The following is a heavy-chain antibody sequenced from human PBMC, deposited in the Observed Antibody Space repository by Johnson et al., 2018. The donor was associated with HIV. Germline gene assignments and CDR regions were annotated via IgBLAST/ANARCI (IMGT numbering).Heavy chain of an antibody. CDR3: ARDMGYNYYDSSGHTARYDAFDM. J-gene: IGHJ3*02. CDR1: GFTFDDFG. Sequence: EVQLVESGGGVVRPGGSLRLCCAASGFTFDDFGMSWVRQAPGKGLEWVSNVNWNGGRTGYADSVTGRFTIPRDNAKNSLYLQMNSLRDEDTALYYCARDMGYNYYDSSGHTARYDAFDMWGQGTMVTVSS. D-gene: IGHD3-22*01. CDR2: VNWNGGRT. V-gene: IGHV3-20*04.